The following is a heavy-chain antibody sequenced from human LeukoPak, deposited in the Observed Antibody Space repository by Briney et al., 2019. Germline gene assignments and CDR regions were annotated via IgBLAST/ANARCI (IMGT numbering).Heavy chain of an antibody. CDR1: GFTFSTYS. CDR3: AKVNYYPPYF. Sequence: PGGSLRLSRAASGFTFSTYSMSWVRQAPGKGLEWVSTIDVTTGISYYADSVKGRFTISRDNFQNTLFLQLNNLRVDDTAVYYCAKVNYYPPYFWGQGTLVTVSS. J-gene: IGHJ4*02. V-gene: IGHV3-23*01. CDR2: IDVTTGIS. D-gene: IGHD3-22*01.